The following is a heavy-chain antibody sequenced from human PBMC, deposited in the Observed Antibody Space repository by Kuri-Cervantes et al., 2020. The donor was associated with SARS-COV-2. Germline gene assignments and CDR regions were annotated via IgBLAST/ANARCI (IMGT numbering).Heavy chain of an antibody. CDR1: GFTFSSYG. D-gene: IGHD3-10*01. Sequence: GGSLRLSCAASGFTFSSYGMHWVRQAPGKGLEWVAVIWYDGSNKYYADSVKGRFTISRDNSKNTLYLQMNSLRAEDTAVYYCAREGNTTVRGRKPYYYGMDVWGQGTTVTVSS. V-gene: IGHV3-33*08. J-gene: IGHJ6*02. CDR3: AREGNTTVRGRKPYYYGMDV. CDR2: IWYDGSNK.